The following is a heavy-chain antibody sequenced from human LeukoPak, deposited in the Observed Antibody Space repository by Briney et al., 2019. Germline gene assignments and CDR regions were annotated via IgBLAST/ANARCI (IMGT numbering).Heavy chain of an antibody. Sequence: QPGGSLRLSCASSGFTFSSYAMSWVRQAPGKGVEWVSAISGSGGSTYYADSVKGRFTISRANSKNTLFLKMNSLRAEDTAVYYCAKDQALWFGELLIPDYWGQGTLVTVSS. CDR2: ISGSGGST. CDR3: AKDQALWFGELLIPDY. V-gene: IGHV3-23*01. D-gene: IGHD3-10*01. CDR1: GFTFSSYA. J-gene: IGHJ4*02.